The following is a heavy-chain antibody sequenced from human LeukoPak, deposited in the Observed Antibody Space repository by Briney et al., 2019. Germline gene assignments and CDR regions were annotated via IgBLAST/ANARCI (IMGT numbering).Heavy chain of an antibody. Sequence: GGSLRLSCAASGFTFSSYGMHWVRQAPGKGLEWVAFIRYDGSNKYYADSVKGRFTISRDNSKNTLYLQMNSLRAEDTAMYYCAKDTTTVTSQGDYWGQGTLVTVSS. CDR1: GFTFSSYG. CDR3: AKDTTTVTSQGDY. J-gene: IGHJ4*02. V-gene: IGHV3-30*02. CDR2: IRYDGSNK. D-gene: IGHD4-17*01.